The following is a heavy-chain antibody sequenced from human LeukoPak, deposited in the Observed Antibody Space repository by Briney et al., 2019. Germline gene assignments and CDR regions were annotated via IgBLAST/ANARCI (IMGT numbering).Heavy chain of an antibody. CDR1: GFTFSSYS. D-gene: IGHD6-13*01. V-gene: IGHV3-48*01. Sequence: GGSLRLSCAASGFTFSSYSMNWVRQAPGKGLEWVSYISGSSTIYYADSVKGRFTISRDNAKNSLYLQMNSLRAEDTAVYYCARDGFSYSSSWYGAYWGQGTLVTVSS. CDR3: ARDGFSYSSSWYGAY. CDR2: ISGSSTI. J-gene: IGHJ4*02.